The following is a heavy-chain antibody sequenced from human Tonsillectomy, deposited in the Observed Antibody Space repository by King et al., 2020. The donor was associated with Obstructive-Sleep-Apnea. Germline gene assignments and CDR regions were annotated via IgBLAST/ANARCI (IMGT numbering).Heavy chain of an antibody. D-gene: IGHD4-17*01. V-gene: IGHV5-51*01. Sequence: VQLVQSGAEVKKPGESLKISCQGSGYRFPSYWIGWVRQMPGKALEWMAIIYPGDSDTKYSPSFQGQVTISADKSVFTAYLEWGSLKPSDTAMYYCARRTGDGDYYFDNWGQGTLVTVSS. CDR3: ARRTGDGDYYFDN. CDR1: GYRFPSYW. CDR2: IYPGDSDT. J-gene: IGHJ4*01.